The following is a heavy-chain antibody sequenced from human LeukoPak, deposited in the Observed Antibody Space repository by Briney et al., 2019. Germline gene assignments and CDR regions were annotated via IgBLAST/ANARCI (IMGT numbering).Heavy chain of an antibody. D-gene: IGHD3-10*01. V-gene: IGHV3-23*01. Sequence: GGSLRLSCVASGFTFSIYAMSWVRQAPGKGLEWVSGISDSGGSTYYPDSVKGRFTISRDNSKNTLYLQMNSLRAEDTAVYYCAKREYAFDIWGQGTMVTVSS. J-gene: IGHJ3*02. CDR1: GFTFSIYA. CDR3: AKREYAFDI. CDR2: ISDSGGST.